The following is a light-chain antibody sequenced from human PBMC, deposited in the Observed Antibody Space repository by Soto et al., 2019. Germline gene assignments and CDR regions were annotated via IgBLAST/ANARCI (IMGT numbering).Light chain of an antibody. J-gene: IGLJ2*01. V-gene: IGLV1-40*01. CDR3: QSYDRSLTASI. CDR2: ANA. CDR1: SSNIGAGYD. Sequence: QPVLTQPPSVSGAPGQRVTISCTGSSSNIGAGYDVHWYQQVPGTAPKPLIYANANRPSGVPDRFSGSKSGTSASLAITGLQAEDEADYYCQSYDRSLTASIFGGGTKLTVL.